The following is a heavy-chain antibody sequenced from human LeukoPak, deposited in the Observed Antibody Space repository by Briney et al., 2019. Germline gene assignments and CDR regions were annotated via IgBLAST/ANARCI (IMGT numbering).Heavy chain of an antibody. D-gene: IGHD2-15*01. CDR1: GFTFSSYA. CDR2: ISYDGSNK. Sequence: PGGSLRLSCAASGFTFSSYAMHWVRQAPGKGLEWVAVISYDGSNKYYADSVKGRFTISRDNSKNTLYLQMNSLRAEDTAVYYCARDRVVAASDLYYYYGMDVWRQGTTVTVS. J-gene: IGHJ6*02. V-gene: IGHV3-30*04. CDR3: ARDRVVAASDLYYYYGMDV.